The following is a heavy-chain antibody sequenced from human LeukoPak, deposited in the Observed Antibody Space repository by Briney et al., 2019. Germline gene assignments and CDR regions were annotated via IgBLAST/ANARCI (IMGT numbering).Heavy chain of an antibody. D-gene: IGHD2-8*01. V-gene: IGHV3-30*03. Sequence: VQPGRSLRLSCATSGFTFNTYAIHWVRQAPGKGLEWVALISYNGRRKEYAESVKGRFTIDRDNSKSTVFLQMNSLRPDDTAVYSCARREARDYLYEGLDYWGQGTLVTVSS. CDR1: GFTFNTYA. CDR2: ISYNGRRK. CDR3: ARREARDYLYEGLDY. J-gene: IGHJ4*02.